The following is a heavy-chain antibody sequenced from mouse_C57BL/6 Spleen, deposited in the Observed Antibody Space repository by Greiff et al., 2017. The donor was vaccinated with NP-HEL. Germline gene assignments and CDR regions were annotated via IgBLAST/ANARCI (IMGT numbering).Heavy chain of an antibody. J-gene: IGHJ4*01. Sequence: ESGPGLVKPSQSLSLTCSVTGYSITSGYYWNWIRQFPGNKLECMGYISYDGSNNYNPSLKNRISITRDTSKNQFFMKLNAVTTEDTATYYGAIDSSGYYAMDYWGQGTSVTVSS. V-gene: IGHV3-6*01. CDR2: ISYDGSN. D-gene: IGHD3-2*02. CDR3: AIDSSGYYAMDY. CDR1: GYSITSGYY.